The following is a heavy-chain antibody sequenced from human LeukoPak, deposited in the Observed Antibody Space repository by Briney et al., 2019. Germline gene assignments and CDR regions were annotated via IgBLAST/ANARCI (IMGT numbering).Heavy chain of an antibody. D-gene: IGHD1-14*01. Sequence: GGSLRLSCAGSGFTFSSHWMNWVRQAPGKGLEWVAHINQDGSETYYVDSVKGRFTISRDNAKDSLYLQMHSQRAEDTAVYYCARDSYRALEYWGQGTLVTVSS. J-gene: IGHJ4*02. V-gene: IGHV3-7*01. CDR1: GFTFSSHW. CDR2: INQDGSET. CDR3: ARDSYRALEY.